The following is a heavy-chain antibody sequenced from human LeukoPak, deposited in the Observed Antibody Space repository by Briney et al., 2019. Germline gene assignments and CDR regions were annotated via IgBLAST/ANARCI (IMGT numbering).Heavy chain of an antibody. CDR1: GGTFSSYA. CDR3: ARDRYSSGWYGPVDAFDI. Sequence: SVKVSCKASGGTFSSYAISWVRQAPGQGLEWMGRIIPILGIANYAQKFQGRVTITADKSTSTAYMELSSLRSEDTAVYYCARDRYSSGWYGPVDAFDIWGQGTMVTVSS. J-gene: IGHJ3*02. CDR2: IIPILGIA. D-gene: IGHD6-19*01. V-gene: IGHV1-69*04.